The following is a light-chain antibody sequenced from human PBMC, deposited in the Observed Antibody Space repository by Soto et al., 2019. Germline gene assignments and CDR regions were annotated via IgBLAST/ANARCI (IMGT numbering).Light chain of an antibody. CDR2: AAS. V-gene: IGKV1-39*01. J-gene: IGKJ1*01. Sequence: DIQMTQSPSSLSASIGDRVTISCRASQDISSSLNWYQHKSGKAPKLLIYAASGLHSGVPSRFSGSGSGTDFSLTNSSMQPEDFATYYCQQTYVTPWTFGQGTKVEIK. CDR1: QDISSS. CDR3: QQTYVTPWT.